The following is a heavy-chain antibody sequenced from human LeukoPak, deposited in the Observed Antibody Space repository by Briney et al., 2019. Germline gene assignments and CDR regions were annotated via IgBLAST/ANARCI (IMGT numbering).Heavy chain of an antibody. D-gene: IGHD3-3*01. CDR1: GFTFSSYW. CDR2: IKQDGSEK. Sequence: GGSLRLSCAASGFTFSSYWMSWVRQAPGKGLEWVANIKQDGSEKYYVDSVKGRFTISRDNAKNSLYLQMNSLRAEDTAVYYCARDNKVFGAVFDPWGQGTLVTVSS. J-gene: IGHJ5*02. V-gene: IGHV3-7*01. CDR3: ARDNKVFGAVFDP.